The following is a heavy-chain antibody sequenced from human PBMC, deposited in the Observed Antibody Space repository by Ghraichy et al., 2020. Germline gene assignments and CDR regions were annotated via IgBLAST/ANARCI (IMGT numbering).Heavy chain of an antibody. V-gene: IGHV1-69*13. J-gene: IGHJ4*02. CDR1: GGTFSNYA. CDR3: ARDSPITVFGVSMGYFDY. D-gene: IGHD3-3*01. Sequence: SVKVSCKASGGTFSNYAFNWVRQAPGQGLEWMGGIIPISGPATYAQKFQGRVTITADESTSTVHMELSGLRSEDTAVYFCARDSPITVFGVSMGYFDYWGQGTLVTVSS. CDR2: IIPISGPA.